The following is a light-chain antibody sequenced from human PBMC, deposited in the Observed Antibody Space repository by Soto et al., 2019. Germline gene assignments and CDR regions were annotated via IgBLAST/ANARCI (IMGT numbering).Light chain of an antibody. Sequence: QPVLTQPPSVSGAPGQRVTISCTGSSSNIGAGYGVHWYQQLPGTAPKLLIYANSNRPSGVPDRFSASKSGTSASLAITGLQAEDEADYYCQSYDSSLSAYVFGAGTKLTVL. CDR1: SSNIGAGYG. CDR2: ANS. J-gene: IGLJ1*01. V-gene: IGLV1-40*01. CDR3: QSYDSSLSAYV.